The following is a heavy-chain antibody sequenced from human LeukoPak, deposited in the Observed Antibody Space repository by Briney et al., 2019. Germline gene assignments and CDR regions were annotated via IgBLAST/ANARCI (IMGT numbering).Heavy chain of an antibody. J-gene: IGHJ4*02. CDR1: GFTFSSYA. D-gene: IGHD5-24*01. CDR2: ISGSGSNT. V-gene: IGHV3-23*01. CDR3: ARDERRDGYNLDY. Sequence: GGSLRLSCAVSGFTFSSYAMSWVRQAPGKGLEWVSVISGSGSNTYYADSVKGRFTISRDNSKNTLYLQMNSLRGDDTAVYYCARDERRDGYNLDYWGQGTLVTVSS.